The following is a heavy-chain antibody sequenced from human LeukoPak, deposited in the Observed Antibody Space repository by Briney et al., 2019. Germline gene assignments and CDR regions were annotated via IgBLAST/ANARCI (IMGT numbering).Heavy chain of an antibody. V-gene: IGHV3-21*01. CDR2: ISSSSSYI. CDR1: GFTFSSYS. CDR3: ARTYQLLYDDAFDI. J-gene: IGHJ3*02. D-gene: IGHD2-2*02. Sequence: GGSLRLSCAASGFTFSSYSMNWVRQAPGKGLECVSSISSSSSYIYYADSVKGRFTISRDNAKNSLYLQMNSLRAEDTAVYYCARTYQLLYDDAFDIWGQGTMVTVSS.